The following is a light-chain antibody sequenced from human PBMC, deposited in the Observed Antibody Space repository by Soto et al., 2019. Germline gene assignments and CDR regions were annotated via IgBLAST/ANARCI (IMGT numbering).Light chain of an antibody. J-gene: IGKJ1*01. CDR3: QQYGNSPWT. CDR2: GAS. Sequence: EIVLTQSPGTLSLSPGERATLSCRASQSVSSSYLAWYQQKPGQAPRLLIYGASSRATGIPDRFSGSGSGTEFTLTISRLEPEDFAVYYCQQYGNSPWTFGQGTKVEIK. CDR1: QSVSSSY. V-gene: IGKV3-20*01.